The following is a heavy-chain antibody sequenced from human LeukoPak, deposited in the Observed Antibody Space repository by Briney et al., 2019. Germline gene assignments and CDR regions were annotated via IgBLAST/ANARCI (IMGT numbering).Heavy chain of an antibody. J-gene: IGHJ6*02. CDR2: INEDGSQK. V-gene: IGHV3-7*01. D-gene: IGHD6-13*01. Sequence: GGSLRLSCAASGFTFSNCWMSWVRQAPGKGLEWVANINEDGSQKSFVDSVKGRFAIFRDNDKKSLYLQMDSLRAEDTAVYYCARAGSRGIAASYGMDVWGQGTTVTVSS. CDR3: ARAGSRGIAASYGMDV. CDR1: GFTFSNCW.